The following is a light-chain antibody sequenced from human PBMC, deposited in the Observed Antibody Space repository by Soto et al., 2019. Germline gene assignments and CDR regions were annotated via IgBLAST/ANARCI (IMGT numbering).Light chain of an antibody. CDR2: DNN. J-gene: IGLJ1*01. V-gene: IGLV1-40*01. CDR1: SSNIGAGYD. CDR3: QSYDSSLSGSRV. Sequence: QSVLTKPPSGSGAPGQRVTISCTWNSSNIGAGYDVHWYQQLPGTAPKLIIYDNNNRPSGVPDRFSGSNSGTSASLAITGLKAEDEADYYCQSYDSSLSGSRVFGPGTKVTVL.